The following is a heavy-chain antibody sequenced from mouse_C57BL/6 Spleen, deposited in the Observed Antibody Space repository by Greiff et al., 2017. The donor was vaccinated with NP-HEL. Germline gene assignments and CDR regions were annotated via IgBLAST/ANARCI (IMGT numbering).Heavy chain of an antibody. J-gene: IGHJ2*01. V-gene: IGHV1-55*01. CDR1: GYTFTSYW. Sequence: QVQLQQPGAELVKPGASVKMSCKASGYTFTSYWITWVKQRPGQGLEWIGDIYPGSGSTNYNEKFKSKATLTVDTSSSTAYMRLSSLTSEDSAVYYCARGGFYYSNPWYFDYWGQGTTLTVSS. D-gene: IGHD2-5*01. CDR2: IYPGSGST. CDR3: ARGGFYYSNPWYFDY.